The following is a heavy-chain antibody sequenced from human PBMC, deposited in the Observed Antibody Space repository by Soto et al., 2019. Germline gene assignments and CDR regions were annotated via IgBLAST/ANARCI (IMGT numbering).Heavy chain of an antibody. CDR3: ARIVGADRRWFDP. Sequence: QLPLVQSGAEVKKPGASVKVSCKASGYTFTNYGINWVRQAPEQGLEWMGWIRAYNGNTNYAQKLQGRVTMTTDTSTSTAYMELRSLRSDDTAVYYCARIVGADRRWFDPWGPGTLVTVSS. D-gene: IGHD1-26*01. CDR1: GYTFTNYG. J-gene: IGHJ5*02. V-gene: IGHV1-18*01. CDR2: IRAYNGNT.